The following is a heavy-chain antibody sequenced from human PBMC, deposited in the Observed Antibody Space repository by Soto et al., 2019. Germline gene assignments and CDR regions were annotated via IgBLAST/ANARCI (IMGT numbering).Heavy chain of an antibody. D-gene: IGHD3-16*01. CDR1: GGSMRGQH. CDR2: HSDST. J-gene: IGHJ4*02. Sequence: QVQLQESGPGLVKPSETLALTCTVSGGSMRGQHWSWIRQPPGNGLEWIGHHSDSTNYNPSPKSRITMSTDTSKYQFSLKLSSVTAADTAVYYCAKYTVGEGGRGYWGQGTLVTVSS. V-gene: IGHV4-4*09. CDR3: AKYTVGEGGRGY.